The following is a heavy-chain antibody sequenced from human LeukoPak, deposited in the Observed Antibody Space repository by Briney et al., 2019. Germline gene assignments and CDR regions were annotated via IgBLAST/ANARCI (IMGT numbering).Heavy chain of an antibody. CDR3: ARDMTYYYGSGSSYGMDV. D-gene: IGHD3-10*01. J-gene: IGHJ6*02. V-gene: IGHV1-2*02. CDR2: INPNSGGT. Sequence: APVKVSCKASGYTFTGYYMHWVRQAPGQGLEWMGWINPNSGGTNYAQKFQGRVTMTRDTSISTAYMELSRLRSDDTAVYYCARDMTYYYGSGSSYGMDVWGQGTTVTVSS. CDR1: GYTFTGYY.